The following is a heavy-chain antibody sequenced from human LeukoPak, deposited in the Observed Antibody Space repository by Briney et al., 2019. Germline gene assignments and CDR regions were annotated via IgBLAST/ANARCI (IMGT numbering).Heavy chain of an antibody. D-gene: IGHD3-22*01. CDR2: ISGSGGST. CDR1: GFTFSSYA. J-gene: IGHJ4*02. CDR3: AKEMSMIVVVIPLDY. V-gene: IGHV3-23*01. Sequence: GGSLRLSCAASGFTFSSYAMSWVRQAPGKGLEWVSAISGSGGSTYYADSVKGRFTISRDNSKNTLYLQMNSLRAEDAAVYYCAKEMSMIVVVIPLDYWGQGTLVTVSS.